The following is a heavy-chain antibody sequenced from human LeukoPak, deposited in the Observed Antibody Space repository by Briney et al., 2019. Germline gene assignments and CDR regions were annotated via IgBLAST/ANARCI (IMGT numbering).Heavy chain of an antibody. V-gene: IGHV1-46*01. D-gene: IGHD1-26*01. Sequence: ASVKVSCKASGYTFTSYSMNWVRQAPGQPPEWMGIINPSDASTTYAQKFQGRVTMTRDMSTSTVYMELSSLRSEDTAVYYCARLARYSWSPISPLYYYYYMDVWGKGTTVTVSS. CDR2: INPSDAST. CDR3: ARLARYSWSPISPLYYYYYMDV. CDR1: GYTFTSYS. J-gene: IGHJ6*03.